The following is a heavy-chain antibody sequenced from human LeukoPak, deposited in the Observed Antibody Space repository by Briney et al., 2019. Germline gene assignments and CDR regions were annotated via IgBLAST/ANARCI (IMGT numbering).Heavy chain of an antibody. Sequence: SETLSLTCAVYGGSFSGYYWSWIRQPPGKGLEWIGEINHSGSTNYNPSLKSRVTISVDTSKNQFSLKLSSVTAADTAVYYCAAHHRLTAGYSSSPFDYWGQGTLVTVSS. CDR3: AAHHRLTAGYSSSPFDY. D-gene: IGHD6-13*01. CDR2: INHSGST. V-gene: IGHV4-34*01. CDR1: GGSFSGYY. J-gene: IGHJ4*02.